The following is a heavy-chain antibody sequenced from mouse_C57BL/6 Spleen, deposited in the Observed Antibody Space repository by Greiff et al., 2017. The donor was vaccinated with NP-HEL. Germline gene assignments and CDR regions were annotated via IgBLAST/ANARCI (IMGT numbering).Heavy chain of an antibody. CDR1: GFTFSSYA. CDR2: ISDGGSYT. Sequence: EVMLVESGGGLVKPGGSLKLSCAASGFTFSSYAMSWVRQTPEKRLEWVATISDGGSYTYYPDNVKGRFTISRDNAKNNLYLQMSHLKSEDTAMYYCALDSSRGFAYWGKGTLVTVSA. CDR3: ALDSSRGFAY. J-gene: IGHJ3*01. V-gene: IGHV5-4*03. D-gene: IGHD3-2*02.